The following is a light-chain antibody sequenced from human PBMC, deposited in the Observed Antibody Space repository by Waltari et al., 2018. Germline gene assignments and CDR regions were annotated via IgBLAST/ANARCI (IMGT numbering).Light chain of an antibody. Sequence: EIVLTQSPGTLSLSPGERATLSCRASQSIRSNYLAWYQQKSGQAPRLLIYGAFNRATGIPDRFSGSGSGTDFTLTISGLEPEDFAVYYCQQYVESPPPLMYTFGQGTKLEIK. V-gene: IGKV3-20*01. CDR3: QQYVESPPPLMYT. J-gene: IGKJ2*01. CDR2: GAF. CDR1: QSIRSNY.